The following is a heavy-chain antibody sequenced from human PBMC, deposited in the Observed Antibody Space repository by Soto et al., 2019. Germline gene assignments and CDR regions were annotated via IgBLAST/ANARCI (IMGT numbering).Heavy chain of an antibody. D-gene: IGHD3-9*01. J-gene: IGHJ4*02. CDR1: GGSISSYY. V-gene: IGHV4-59*01. Sequence: SETLSLTCTVSGGSISSYYWSWIRQPRGKGLEWIGYIYYSGSTNYNPSLKSRVTISVDTSKNQFSLKLSSVTAADTAVYYCARGGRYFDWLLYPGQFDYWGQGTLVTVFS. CDR2: IYYSGST. CDR3: ARGGRYFDWLLYPGQFDY.